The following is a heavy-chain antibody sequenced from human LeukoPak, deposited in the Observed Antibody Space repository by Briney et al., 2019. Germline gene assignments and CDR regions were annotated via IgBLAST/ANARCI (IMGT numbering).Heavy chain of an antibody. CDR1: LFLFRRYG. CDR3: ARDSSTTMTVVFDI. CDR2: IWYDGSNK. J-gene: IGHJ3*02. V-gene: IGHV3-33*01. Sequence: AGGSLRLSQGVSLFLFRRYGKPWVRQAPGKGLEWVAIIWYDGSNKYYADSVKGRFTISRDNYKNTLYLQMNSLRAEDTAVYFCARDSSTTMTVVFDIGGRETMVTVSS. D-gene: IGHD4-17*01.